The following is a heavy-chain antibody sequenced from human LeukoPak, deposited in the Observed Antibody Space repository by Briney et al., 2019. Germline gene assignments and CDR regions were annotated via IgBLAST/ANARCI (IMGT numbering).Heavy chain of an antibody. CDR3: ARGLMTTVTKKTKRTHLGKYYFDY. CDR1: GYTFTSYG. V-gene: IGHV1-8*01. Sequence: EASVKVSCKASGYTFTSYGINWVRQATGQGLEWMGWMNPNSGNTGYAQKFQGRVTMTRNTSISTAYMELSSLRSEDTAVYYCARGLMTTVTKKTKRTHLGKYYFDYWGQGTLVTVSS. CDR2: MNPNSGNT. D-gene: IGHD4-17*01. J-gene: IGHJ4*02.